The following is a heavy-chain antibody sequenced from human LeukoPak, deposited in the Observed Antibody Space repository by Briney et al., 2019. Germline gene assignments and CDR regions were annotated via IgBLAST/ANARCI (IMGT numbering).Heavy chain of an antibody. CDR1: GYTFTSYD. V-gene: IGHV1-8*01. CDR3: ARGYITPGHFDY. D-gene: IGHD1-20*01. J-gene: IGHJ4*02. Sequence: ASVKVSCKASGYTFTSYDINWVRQATGQGLEWMGWMNPNSGNTGYAQKFQGRVTITRNTSISTAYMELSSLRSEDTAVYYCARGYITPGHFDYWGQGTLVTVSS. CDR2: MNPNSGNT.